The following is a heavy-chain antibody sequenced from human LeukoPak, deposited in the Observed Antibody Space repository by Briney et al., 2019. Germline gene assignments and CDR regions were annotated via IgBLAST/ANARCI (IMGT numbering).Heavy chain of an antibody. CDR3: AKDGRSGYHYYYYMDV. V-gene: IGHV3-30*18. Sequence: GGSLRLSCAASGFTFSSYEMNWVRQAPGKGLEWVAVISYDGSNKYYADSVKGRFTISRDNSKNTLYLQMNSLRAGDTAVYYCAKDGRSGYHYYYYMDVWGKGTTVTVSS. CDR1: GFTFSSYE. CDR2: ISYDGSNK. D-gene: IGHD3-3*01. J-gene: IGHJ6*03.